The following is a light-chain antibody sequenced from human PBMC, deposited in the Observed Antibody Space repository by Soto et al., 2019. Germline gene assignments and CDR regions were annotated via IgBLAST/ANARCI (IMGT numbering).Light chain of an antibody. J-gene: IGKJ1*01. Sequence: IQLTQSPSSLSASIGDRVTITCRASQGIASYLAWYQQKPGNAPKLLIYAASTLQSGVPSRFSGSGSGTDFTLTISSLEPEDIAAYYCQQLDSYPWTFGQGTEVEIK. CDR3: QQLDSYPWT. CDR2: AAS. V-gene: IGKV1-9*01. CDR1: QGIASY.